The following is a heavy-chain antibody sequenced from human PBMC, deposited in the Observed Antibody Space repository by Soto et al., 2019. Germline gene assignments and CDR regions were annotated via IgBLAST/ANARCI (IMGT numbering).Heavy chain of an antibody. CDR2: VNPNNGDT. Sequence: QVQLVQSGAELKKPGASVKVSCKASGYTFSNYDMNWVRQATGQGPEWIGWVNPNNGDTGYAQKFQGLVTLTTDTSTTTASMEMTSLRSEDTAIYYCAKVSRKGSAIDFDYWGQGTLITVSS. CDR1: GYTFSNYD. D-gene: IGHD3-10*01. J-gene: IGHJ4*02. CDR3: AKVSRKGSAIDFDY. V-gene: IGHV1-8*01.